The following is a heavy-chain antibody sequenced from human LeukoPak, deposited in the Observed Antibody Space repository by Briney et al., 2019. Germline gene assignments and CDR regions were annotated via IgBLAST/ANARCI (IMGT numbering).Heavy chain of an antibody. CDR2: IYYSGST. CDR1: GGSISSSSYY. D-gene: IGHD2-2*02. Sequence: PSETLSLTCTVSGGSISSSSYYWGWIRQPPGKGLEWIGSIYYSGSTYYNPSLKSRVTISVDTSKNQFSLKLSSVTAADTAVYYCARGHGYCSSTSCYTETTFDYWGQGTLVTVSS. J-gene: IGHJ4*02. CDR3: ARGHGYCSSTSCYTETTFDY. V-gene: IGHV4-39*01.